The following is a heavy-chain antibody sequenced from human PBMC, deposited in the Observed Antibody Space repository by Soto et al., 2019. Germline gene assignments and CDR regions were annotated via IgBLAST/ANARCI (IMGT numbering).Heavy chain of an antibody. CDR2: IYYSGST. CDR3: ARALYGSGSYTDV. J-gene: IGHJ6*02. D-gene: IGHD3-10*01. Sequence: SETLSLTCTVSGGSISSYYWSWIRQPPGKGLEWIGYIYYSGSTNYNPSLKSRVTISVDTSKNQFSLKLSSVTAADTAVYYCARALYGSGSYTDVWGQGTTVTVSS. V-gene: IGHV4-59*01. CDR1: GGSISSYY.